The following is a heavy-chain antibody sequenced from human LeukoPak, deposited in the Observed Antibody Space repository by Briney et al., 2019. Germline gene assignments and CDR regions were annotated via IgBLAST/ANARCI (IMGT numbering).Heavy chain of an antibody. Sequence: PSETLSLTCAVYGGSFSGYYWSWIRQPPGKGLEWIGEINHSGSTNYNPSLKSRVTISVDTSKNQSSLKLSSVTAADTAVYYCARGRGYRYSFDYWGQGTLVTVSS. CDR3: ARGRGYRYSFDY. J-gene: IGHJ4*02. CDR2: INHSGST. V-gene: IGHV4-34*01. D-gene: IGHD3-16*02. CDR1: GGSFSGYY.